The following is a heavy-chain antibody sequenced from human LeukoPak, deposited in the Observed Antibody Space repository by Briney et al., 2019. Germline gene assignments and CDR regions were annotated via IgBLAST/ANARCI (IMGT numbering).Heavy chain of an antibody. Sequence: PGGSLRLSCAASGSTFSSYSMNWVRQAPGKGLEWVSSISSGSSYIYYADSLKGRFTISRDNAKNSLYLQMNSLRAEDTAVYYCARVHVGAIPTPRDAFDIWGQGTMVTVSS. CDR2: ISSGSSYI. V-gene: IGHV3-21*01. J-gene: IGHJ3*02. CDR1: GSTFSSYS. D-gene: IGHD1-26*01. CDR3: ARVHVGAIPTPRDAFDI.